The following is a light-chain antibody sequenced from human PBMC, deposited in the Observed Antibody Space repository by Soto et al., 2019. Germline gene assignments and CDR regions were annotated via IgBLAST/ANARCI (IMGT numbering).Light chain of an antibody. V-gene: IGLV2-8*01. CDR3: SSYGGRNNLL. J-gene: IGLJ2*01. CDR1: ISDVGGYDY. Sequence: QSVLTQPPSASGSPGQSVTISCTGTISDVGGYDYVSWYQQHPAKAPKAMIYEVSKRPSAVHGRFAGTKSGNTASLTVSVLQAEDEADYYCSSYGGRNNLLFGGGTKLTVL. CDR2: EVS.